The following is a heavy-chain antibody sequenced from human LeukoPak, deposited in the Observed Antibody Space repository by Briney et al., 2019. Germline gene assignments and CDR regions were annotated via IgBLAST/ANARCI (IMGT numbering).Heavy chain of an antibody. CDR1: GGSISSYY. Sequence: SETLSLTCTVSGGSISSYYWSWIRQPPGKGLEWIGYIYYSGSTNYNPSLKSRVTISVDTSKNQFSLKLSSVTAADTAVYYCASSLKIRYGMDVWGQGTTVTVSS. J-gene: IGHJ6*02. V-gene: IGHV4-59*01. CDR3: ASSLKIRYGMDV. CDR2: IYYSGST.